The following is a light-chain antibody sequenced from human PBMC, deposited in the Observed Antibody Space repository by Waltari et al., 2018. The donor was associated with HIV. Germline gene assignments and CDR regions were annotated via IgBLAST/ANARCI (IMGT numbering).Light chain of an antibody. CDR2: ARN. V-gene: IGLV3-19*01. Sequence: SSELTQDPSVSVALGQTIKITCHGDRLRSYYASCDQQKPGQAPVLVIYARNNRPSGIPDRFSGSSSGDTASLTITGAQAEDEAAYYCNSRDSSVNPLQVIFGGGTKVTVL. J-gene: IGLJ2*01. CDR3: NSRDSSVNPLQVI. CDR1: RLRSYY.